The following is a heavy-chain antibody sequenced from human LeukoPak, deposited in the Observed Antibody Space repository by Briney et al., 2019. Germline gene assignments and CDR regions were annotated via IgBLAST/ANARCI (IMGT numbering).Heavy chain of an antibody. Sequence: AGGSLRLSCAASGFTFSDYYMSWIRQAPGKGLEWISYITSSSSDTNYADSVKGRFTISRDNAKKSLYLQMNSLRAEDTAVYYCARDYDILTGYFRGGFVYWGQGTLVTVSS. CDR1: GFTFSDYY. CDR2: ITSSSSDT. D-gene: IGHD3-9*01. CDR3: ARDYDILTGYFRGGFVY. J-gene: IGHJ4*02. V-gene: IGHV3-11*05.